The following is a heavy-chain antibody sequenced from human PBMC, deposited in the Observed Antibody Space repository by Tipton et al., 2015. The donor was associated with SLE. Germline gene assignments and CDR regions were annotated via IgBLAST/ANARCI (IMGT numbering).Heavy chain of an antibody. CDR3: ARGPTPPFGSGWYSFDY. J-gene: IGHJ4*02. CDR1: GGSFSGYY. Sequence: TLSLTCEVYGGSFSGYYWSWIRQSPGKGLEWIGEINYSGSTNYNPSLKSRVTVSVDTSKNQVSLNLTSVTAADTAVYYCARGPTPPFGSGWYSFDYWGQGTLVTVSS. D-gene: IGHD6-19*01. CDR2: INYSGST. V-gene: IGHV4-34*01.